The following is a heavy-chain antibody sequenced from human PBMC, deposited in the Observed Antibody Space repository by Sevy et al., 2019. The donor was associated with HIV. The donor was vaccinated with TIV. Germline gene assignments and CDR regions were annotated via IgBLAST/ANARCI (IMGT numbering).Heavy chain of an antibody. CDR2: IKQDGSEK. V-gene: IGHV3-7*01. Sequence: GGSLRLSCAGSGFIFSDYWLSWVRQSPGKGLEWVATIKQDGSEKYYVDSVKGRFAISRDNGRNSVSLEMTGLRVEDTALYYCSIEAGGFNWRPYYFDSWGQGTLVTVSS. J-gene: IGHJ4*02. CDR3: SIEAGGFNWRPYYFDS. D-gene: IGHD3-3*01. CDR1: GFIFSDYW.